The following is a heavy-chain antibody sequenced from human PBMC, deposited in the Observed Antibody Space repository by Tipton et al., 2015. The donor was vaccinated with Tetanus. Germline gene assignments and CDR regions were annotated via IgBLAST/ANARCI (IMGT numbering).Heavy chain of an antibody. V-gene: IGHV4-59*11. CDR1: GDSIGTHF. Sequence: TLSLTCTVSGDSIGTHFWTWIRQAPGKGLKWIAYIYHTGSTTYNPSLQSRVTISVDTSKNQFSLRLNSVTSADTAVYFCARYGRLPKTDPFDTWGQGTMVTVSS. J-gene: IGHJ3*02. CDR2: IYHTGST. CDR3: ARYGRLPKTDPFDT. D-gene: IGHD1-26*01.